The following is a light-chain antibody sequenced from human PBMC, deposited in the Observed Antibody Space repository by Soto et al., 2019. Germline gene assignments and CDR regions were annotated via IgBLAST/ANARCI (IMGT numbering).Light chain of an antibody. CDR1: QSVSSN. CDR2: DAS. J-gene: IGKJ5*01. V-gene: IGKV3D-11*02. Sequence: EIVLTQSPGTLSLSPGERATLSCRASQSVSSNLAWYQQKPGQAPRLLIYDASNRATGIQARFSGSGSGTDFTLTIRSLEPEDFAVYYCKQRSNWQITFGQGTRLEIK. CDR3: KQRSNWQIT.